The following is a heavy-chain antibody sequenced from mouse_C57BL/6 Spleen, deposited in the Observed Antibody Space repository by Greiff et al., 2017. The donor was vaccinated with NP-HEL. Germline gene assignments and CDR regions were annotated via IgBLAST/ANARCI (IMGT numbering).Heavy chain of an antibody. CDR3: ARSGLSGYYYAMDY. CDR2: IYPGDGDT. V-gene: IGHV1-82*01. Sequence: VQLQQSGPELVKPGASVKISCKASGYAFSSSWMNWVKQRPGKGLEWIGRIYPGDGDTNYNGKFKGKATLTADKSSSTAYMQLSSLTSEDSAVYFCARSGLSGYYYAMDYWGQRTSVTVSS. CDR1: GYAFSSSW. D-gene: IGHD2-2*01. J-gene: IGHJ4*01.